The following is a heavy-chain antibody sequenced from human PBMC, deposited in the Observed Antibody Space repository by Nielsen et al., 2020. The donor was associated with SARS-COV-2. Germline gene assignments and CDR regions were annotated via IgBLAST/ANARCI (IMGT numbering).Heavy chain of an antibody. V-gene: IGHV5-51*01. CDR2: VYPGDSESET. J-gene: IGHJ4*02. CDR1: GYSFSNFW. CDR3: ARYGFRTAWSNFDS. Sequence: GESLKISCQVSGYSFSNFWIGWVRQMPGKGLEWMGIVYPGDSESETRYSPSVQGQVTMSVDRAISTVYLQWSSLKASDTAIYYCARYGFRTAWSNFDSWGQGTLVTVSS. D-gene: IGHD5-18*01.